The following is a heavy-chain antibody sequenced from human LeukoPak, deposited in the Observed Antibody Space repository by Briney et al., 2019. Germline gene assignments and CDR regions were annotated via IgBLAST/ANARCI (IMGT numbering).Heavy chain of an antibody. CDR2: IYHSGST. V-gene: IGHV4-39*07. Sequence: SETLSLTCTVSGGSISSSPYYWGWIRQPPGKGLEWIGSIYHSGSTYYNPSLKSRVTISVDTSKNQFSLKLSSVTAADTAVYYCARSSGYYPDAFDIWGQGTMVTVSS. CDR3: ARSSGYYPDAFDI. CDR1: GGSISSSPYY. D-gene: IGHD3-22*01. J-gene: IGHJ3*02.